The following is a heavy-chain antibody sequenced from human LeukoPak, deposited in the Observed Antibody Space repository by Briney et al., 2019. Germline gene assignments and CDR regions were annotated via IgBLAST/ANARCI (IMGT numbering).Heavy chain of an antibody. CDR1: GFTFSNYS. D-gene: IGHD3-10*01. J-gene: IGHJ4*02. CDR3: ARVIRRFGEFSSDY. CDR2: ISSRSSSI. V-gene: IGHV3-48*02. Sequence: GGSLRLSCVVSGFTFSNYSMNWVRQAPGKGLEWVSYISSRSSSIYYLDSVKGRFTISRDNAKNSLYLQMNSLRDEDTAVYYCARVIRRFGEFSSDYWGQGTLVTVSS.